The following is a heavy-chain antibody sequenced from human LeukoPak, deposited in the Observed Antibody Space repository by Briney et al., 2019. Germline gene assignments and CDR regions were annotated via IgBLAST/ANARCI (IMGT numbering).Heavy chain of an antibody. CDR3: ARELTGYWQQY. CDR1: GFTFSNFA. J-gene: IGHJ4*02. V-gene: IGHV3-30*04. CDR2: ISYDGSNQ. D-gene: IGHD3-9*01. Sequence: GRSLRLSCAASGFTFSNFAMHWVRQAPGKGLEWVAIISYDGSNQYHADSVKGRFTISRDSSQNTLYLQMNSLRAEDTAVYYCARELTGYWQQYWGQGTLVTVSS.